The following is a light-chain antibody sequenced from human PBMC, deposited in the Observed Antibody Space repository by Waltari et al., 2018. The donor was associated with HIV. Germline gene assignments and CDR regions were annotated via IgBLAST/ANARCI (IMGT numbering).Light chain of an antibody. V-gene: IGLV2-23*02. CDR1: SSDVGAYAY. Sequence: QSALTQPASVSGSPGQSLTISCTGTSSDVGAYAYVSWYPQYPGKAPKFMIYDVNKRPSGVSSRFSGSKSGNTASLTISGLQAEDEADYYCCSYAGIRTLVFGGGTKVTVL. CDR2: DVN. CDR3: CSYAGIRTLV. J-gene: IGLJ3*02.